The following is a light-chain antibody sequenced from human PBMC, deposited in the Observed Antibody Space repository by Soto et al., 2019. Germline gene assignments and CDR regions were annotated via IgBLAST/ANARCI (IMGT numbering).Light chain of an antibody. Sequence: EIVMTQSPATLSVSPGERVTFSCRASESVSSNLAWYQQRPGQAPRLVIYGASTRATGIPARFSGGGSGTEFTLTISSLRSEDFAVYFCQQYYNWPRTFGQGTKVDIK. CDR3: QQYYNWPRT. V-gene: IGKV3-15*01. CDR2: GAS. CDR1: ESVSSN. J-gene: IGKJ1*01.